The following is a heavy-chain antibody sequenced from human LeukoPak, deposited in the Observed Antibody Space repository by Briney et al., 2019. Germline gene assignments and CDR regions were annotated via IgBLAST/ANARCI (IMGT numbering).Heavy chain of an antibody. J-gene: IGHJ4*02. V-gene: IGHV1-2*07. CDR1: GYTFIGYY. Sequence: ASVKVSCKTSGYTFIGYYMHWVRQAPGQGLEWMGWINPKNGGANYAPSFQGRVTVTRDTSIGTVSMDLRLRSDDTAVYYCARGSRGGGYEAFDFWGQGTQVTVSS. CDR2: INPKNGGA. D-gene: IGHD5-12*01. CDR3: ARGSRGGGYEAFDF.